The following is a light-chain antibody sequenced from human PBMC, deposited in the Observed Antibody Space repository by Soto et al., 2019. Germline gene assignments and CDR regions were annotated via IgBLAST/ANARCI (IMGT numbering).Light chain of an antibody. CDR3: AAWDDSLKGV. CDR1: SSNIGTNV. V-gene: IGLV1-44*01. J-gene: IGLJ3*02. Sequence: QSVLTQPPSASGTPGQRVTIPCSGSSSNIGTNVVNWYQQLPGTAPKLLIYSNNQRPSGVPDRFSGSKSGTSASLAISGLRSEDEADYYCAAWDDSLKGVFGGGTKVTVL. CDR2: SNN.